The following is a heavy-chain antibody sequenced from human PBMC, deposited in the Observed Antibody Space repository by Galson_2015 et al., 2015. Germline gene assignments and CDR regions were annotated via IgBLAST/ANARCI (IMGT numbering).Heavy chain of an antibody. CDR2: IYPGDSDT. V-gene: IGHV5-51*01. CDR3: ARHFDWLLSPLDY. D-gene: IGHD3-9*01. CDR1: GYSFPSYW. J-gene: IGHJ4*02. Sequence: QSGAEVKKPGESLKISCKGSGYSFPSYWIGWVRQMPGKGLEWMGIIYPGDSDTRYSPSFQGQVTISADKSISTAYLQWNSLKASDTAMYYCARHFDWLLSPLDYWGQGTLVTVSS.